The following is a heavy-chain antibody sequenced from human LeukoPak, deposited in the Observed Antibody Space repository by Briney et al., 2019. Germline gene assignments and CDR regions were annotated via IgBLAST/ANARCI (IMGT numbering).Heavy chain of an antibody. J-gene: IGHJ5*02. V-gene: IGHV3-7*01. CDR3: ARGGGYSGYENWFDP. CDR2: IKQDGSEK. D-gene: IGHD5-12*01. Sequence: GGSLRLSCAASGFTFSSYWMSWVRQAPGKGLEWVAHIKQDGSEKYYVDSVKGRFTISRDNAKNSLYLQMNSLRAEDTAVYYCARGGGYSGYENWFDPWGQGTLVTVSS. CDR1: GFTFSSYW.